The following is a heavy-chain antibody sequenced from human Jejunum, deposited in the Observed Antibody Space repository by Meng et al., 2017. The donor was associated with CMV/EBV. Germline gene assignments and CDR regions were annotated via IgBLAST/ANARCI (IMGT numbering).Heavy chain of an antibody. CDR2: IAYDGSNK. D-gene: IGHD3-3*01. CDR1: TFTSRG. V-gene: IGHV3-30*02. Sequence: TFTSRGMHWVRQAPGKGLEWVAFIAYDGSNKYYADSVKGRFTISRDNSKNTLDLQMNSLRVEDTAVYYCAKDQAGGYYDFRSGFDYWGQGTLVTVSS. J-gene: IGHJ4*02. CDR3: AKDQAGGYYDFRSGFDY.